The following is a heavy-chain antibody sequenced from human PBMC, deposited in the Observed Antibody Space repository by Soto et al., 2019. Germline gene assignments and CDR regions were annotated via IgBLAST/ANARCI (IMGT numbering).Heavy chain of an antibody. CDR2: IYYSGST. V-gene: IGHV4-59*01. CDR1: GGSISSYY. CDR3: ARGGGSGYSYGPPVTPFRFDP. Sequence: SETLSLTCTVSGGSISSYYWSWIRQPPGKGLEWIGYIYYSGSTNYNPSHKSRVTISVDTSKNQFSLKLSSVTAADTAVYYCARGGGSGYSYGPPVTPFRFDPWGQGTLVT. D-gene: IGHD5-18*01. J-gene: IGHJ5*02.